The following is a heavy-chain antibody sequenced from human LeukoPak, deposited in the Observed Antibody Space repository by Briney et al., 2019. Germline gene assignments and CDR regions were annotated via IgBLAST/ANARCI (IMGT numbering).Heavy chain of an antibody. Sequence: PSETLSLTCTVSGGSISSYSWGWIRQPPGKGLEWIGNIYYSGSTYYNSSLKSRVTISVDTSKNQFSLKLSSVTASDTAIYYCASTKLGYSSGWHWGQGTLVTVSS. CDR2: IYYSGST. D-gene: IGHD6-19*01. V-gene: IGHV4-39*01. CDR1: GGSISSYS. J-gene: IGHJ4*02. CDR3: ASTKLGYSSGWH.